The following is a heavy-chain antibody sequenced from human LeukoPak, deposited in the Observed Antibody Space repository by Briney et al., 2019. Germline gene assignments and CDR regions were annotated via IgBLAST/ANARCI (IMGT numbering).Heavy chain of an antibody. Sequence: ASVKVSCKASGYTFTSYYMHWVRQAPGQGLEWMGIINPSGGSTSYAQKFQGRVTITADDSTTTVYKELSSLRSEDTAVYYCASSVDGSYNYMGVWGTGTTVTVSS. V-gene: IGHV1-46*01. CDR3: ASSVDGSYNYMGV. J-gene: IGHJ6*03. D-gene: IGHD3-10*01. CDR2: INPSGGST. CDR1: GYTFTSYY.